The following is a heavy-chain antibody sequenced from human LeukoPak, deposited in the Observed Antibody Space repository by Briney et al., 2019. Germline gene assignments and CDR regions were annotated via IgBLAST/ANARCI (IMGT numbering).Heavy chain of an antibody. CDR2: ISAYNGRT. J-gene: IGHJ4*02. CDR3: ARGGTYYPCIDY. CDR1: GYTFTSSY. Sequence: EASVNVSCKASGYTFTSSYINWVRQAPGQRLEWMGWISAYNGRTNYAQKFQGRVTMTTDSSTSTAYMDLTSLRSDDTAVYYCARGGTYYPCIDYWGQGTLVTVSS. V-gene: IGHV1-18*01. D-gene: IGHD1-26*01.